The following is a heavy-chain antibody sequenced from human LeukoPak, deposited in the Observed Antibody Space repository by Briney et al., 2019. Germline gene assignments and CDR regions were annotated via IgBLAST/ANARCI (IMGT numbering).Heavy chain of an antibody. Sequence: ASVKVSCKASGYTFTSDYIHWVRQAPGQGLEWLGIINPSGGSTTYGQNFQGRVTMTRDTSTSTVYMELSSLRSEDTAVYYCARGSRFLDYWGQGTLVTVSS. CDR3: ARGSRFLDY. CDR1: GYTFTSDY. J-gene: IGHJ4*02. D-gene: IGHD3-3*01. V-gene: IGHV1-46*01. CDR2: INPSGGST.